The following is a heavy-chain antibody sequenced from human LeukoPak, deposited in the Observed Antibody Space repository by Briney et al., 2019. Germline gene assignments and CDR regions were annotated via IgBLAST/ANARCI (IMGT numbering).Heavy chain of an antibody. V-gene: IGHV3-7*01. CDR1: GIRFTTHW. J-gene: IGHJ4*02. D-gene: IGHD3-3*01. Sequence: GGSLRLSCAASGIRFTTHWMNWVRQAPGKGLEWVASIRQDGGEKKYVDSVKGRFTISRDLAQNSLFLQMNSLRAEDTAVYYCASAYASYDFWSGYENFDFWGQGTLVIVSS. CDR3: ASAYASYDFWSGYENFDF. CDR2: IRQDGGEK.